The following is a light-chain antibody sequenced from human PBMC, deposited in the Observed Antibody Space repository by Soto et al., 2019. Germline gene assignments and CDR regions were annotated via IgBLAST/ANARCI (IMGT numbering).Light chain of an antibody. CDR2: DAS. CDR3: QQYDTWPLWT. Sequence: IGLTQSPSTLSLYPGETATLSCRASQSISRYLAWYQQKPGQAPRLLIYDASIRATGIPARFSGSGSGTEFTLTISSLQSEDFAVYYCQQYDTWPLWTFCQGAIADIK. CDR1: QSISRY. V-gene: IGKV3D-15*01. J-gene: IGKJ1*01.